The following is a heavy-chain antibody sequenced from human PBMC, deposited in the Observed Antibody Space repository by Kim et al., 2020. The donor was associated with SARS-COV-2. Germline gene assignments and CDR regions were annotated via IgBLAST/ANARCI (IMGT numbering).Heavy chain of an antibody. D-gene: IGHD2-2*02. J-gene: IGHJ6*02. Sequence: TTYNPSLTSRVTISVDTSKNQFSLKLSSVTAADTAVYYCARDRDLYNGMDVWGQGTTVTVSS. CDR2: T. V-gene: IGHV4-59*01. CDR3: ARDRDLYNGMDV.